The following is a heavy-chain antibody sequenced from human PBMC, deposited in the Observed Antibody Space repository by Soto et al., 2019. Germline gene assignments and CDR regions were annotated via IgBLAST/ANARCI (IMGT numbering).Heavy chain of an antibody. CDR3: AIADYGDDDY. D-gene: IGHD4-17*01. CDR2: IKAYSGST. Sequence: LVQSGAEAKKPGTSVKVSCKASGYTFSTSTISWVRQAPGQGLECMGWIKAYSGSTNYAPKLQGRVTMTTDTSTSTAYLELRSLTSDDTAMYYCAIADYGDDDYWGQGTLVTVSS. J-gene: IGHJ4*02. V-gene: IGHV1-18*04. CDR1: GYTFSTST.